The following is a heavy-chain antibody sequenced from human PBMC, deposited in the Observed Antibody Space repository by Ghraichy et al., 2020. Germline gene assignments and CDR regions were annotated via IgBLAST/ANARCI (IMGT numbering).Heavy chain of an antibody. Sequence: SETLSLTCSVSGGSISSGDYSWSWIRQPPGKGLEWIGYIYYSGSTYYNPSLKSRVTISVDTSKNQFSLKLSSVTAADTAVYYCARDGDNYFDYWGQGTLVTVSS. D-gene: IGHD7-27*01. CDR3: ARDGDNYFDY. CDR1: GGSISSGDYS. CDR2: IYYSGST. J-gene: IGHJ4*02. V-gene: IGHV4-30-4*01.